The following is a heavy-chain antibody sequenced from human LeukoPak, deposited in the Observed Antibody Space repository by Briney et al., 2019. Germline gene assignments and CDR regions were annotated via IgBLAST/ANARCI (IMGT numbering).Heavy chain of an antibody. CDR1: GLTFSSYA. V-gene: IGHV3-30*04. CDR3: ARDHLSSGSSPDYYYYYYMDV. J-gene: IGHJ6*03. Sequence: GGSLRLSCAASGLTFSSYAMHWVRQAPVKGLEWVAVISYDGSNKYYADSVKGRFTISRDNSKNTLYLQMNSLRAEDTAVYYCARDHLSSGSSPDYYYYYYMDVWGKGTTVTISS. CDR2: ISYDGSNK. D-gene: IGHD6-19*01.